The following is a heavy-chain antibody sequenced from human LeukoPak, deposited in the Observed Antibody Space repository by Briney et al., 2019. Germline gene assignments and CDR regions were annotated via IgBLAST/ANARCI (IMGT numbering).Heavy chain of an antibody. CDR3: ARGPYGGNSNYYYYGMDV. CDR2: IIPIFGTA. CDR1: GGTFSIYA. D-gene: IGHD4-23*01. Sequence: SVTVSFKGSGGTFSIYAISWVRQAPGQGREWMGGIIPIFGTANYAQKFQGRVTITADESTSTAYMELSSLRSEDTAVYYCARGPYGGNSNYYYYGMDVWGQGTTVTVSS. J-gene: IGHJ6*02. V-gene: IGHV1-69*13.